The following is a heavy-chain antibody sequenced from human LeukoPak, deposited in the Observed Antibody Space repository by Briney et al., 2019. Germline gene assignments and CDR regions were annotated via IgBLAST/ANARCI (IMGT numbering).Heavy chain of an antibody. V-gene: IGHV3-74*01. CDR3: AKDDAWLRFGE. Sequence: PGGSLRLSCAASGFAFSGYWMHWVRQAPGKGLVWLSRINGDGYSISYADSVKGRFTISRDNSKNTVYLQVISLTAEDTAVYYCAKDDAWLRFGEWSQGTLVTVSS. D-gene: IGHD3-10*01. CDR1: GFAFSGYW. J-gene: IGHJ4*02. CDR2: INGDGYSI.